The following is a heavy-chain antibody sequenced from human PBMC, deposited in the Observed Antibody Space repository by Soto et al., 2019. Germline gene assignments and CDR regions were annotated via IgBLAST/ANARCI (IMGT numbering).Heavy chain of an antibody. CDR3: AGGGTPIAY. J-gene: IGHJ4*02. D-gene: IGHD3-16*01. CDR2: ISAYNGNT. Sequence: GASVKVSSKASGYTFTNFGISWLRPAPGQGLERMGWISAYNGNTNYAQKFQGRVTMTTDTSTSTAYMELRSLRSDDTAVYYCAGGGTPIAYWGQGTLVTVSS. V-gene: IGHV1-18*01. CDR1: GYTFTNFG.